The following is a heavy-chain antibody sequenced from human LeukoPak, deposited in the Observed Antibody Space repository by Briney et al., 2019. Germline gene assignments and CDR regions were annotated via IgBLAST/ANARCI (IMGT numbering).Heavy chain of an antibody. CDR3: ARDGGYVFEMYYFDY. Sequence: SETLSLTCTVSGGSISSSSYYWGWIRQPPGKGLEWSGSIYYSGSTYYNPSLKSRVTISVDTSKNQFSLKLSSVTAADTAVYYCARDGGYVFEMYYFDYWGQGTLVTVSS. D-gene: IGHD3-16*01. V-gene: IGHV4-39*02. CDR1: GGSISSSSYY. CDR2: IYYSGST. J-gene: IGHJ4*02.